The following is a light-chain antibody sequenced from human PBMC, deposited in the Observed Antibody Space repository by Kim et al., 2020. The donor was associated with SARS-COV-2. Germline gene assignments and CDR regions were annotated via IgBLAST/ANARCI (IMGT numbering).Light chain of an antibody. J-gene: IGKJ4*01. V-gene: IGKV1-27*01. CDR2: AAS. Sequence: ASEGERVTITCRASQGISNYLVWYQQKPGNVPKLLIYAASTVQSGVPSRFSGSGSGTDFTLTISSLQPEDVATYYCQNYNSAPLTFGGGTKVDIK. CDR3: QNYNSAPLT. CDR1: QGISNY.